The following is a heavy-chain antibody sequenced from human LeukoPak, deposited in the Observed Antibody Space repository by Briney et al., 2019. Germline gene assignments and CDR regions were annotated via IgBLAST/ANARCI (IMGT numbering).Heavy chain of an antibody. CDR2: IYYSGST. Sequence: PSATLSLTCTVSGGSISSGGYYWSWIRQHPGKGLEWIGYIYYSGSTYYNPSLKSRVTISVDTSKNQFSLKLSSVTAADTAVYYCARGYDFWSGPYYYYYYGMDVWGQGTTVTVSS. CDR1: GGSISSGGYY. CDR3: ARGYDFWSGPYYYYYYGMDV. D-gene: IGHD3-3*01. J-gene: IGHJ6*02. V-gene: IGHV4-31*03.